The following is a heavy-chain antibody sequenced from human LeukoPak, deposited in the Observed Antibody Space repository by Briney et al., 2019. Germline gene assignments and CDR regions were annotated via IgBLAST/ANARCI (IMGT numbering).Heavy chain of an antibody. CDR3: AGTMIVVKTGFDY. J-gene: IGHJ4*02. V-gene: IGHV4-39*01. CDR2: IYYSGST. CDR1: GGSISSSSYY. D-gene: IGHD3-22*01. Sequence: PSETLSLTCTVSGGSISSSSYYWGWIRQPPGKGLEWIGSIYYSGSTYYNPSLKSRVTISVDTSKNQFSLKLSSVTAADTAEYYCAGTMIVVKTGFDYWGQGTLVTVSS.